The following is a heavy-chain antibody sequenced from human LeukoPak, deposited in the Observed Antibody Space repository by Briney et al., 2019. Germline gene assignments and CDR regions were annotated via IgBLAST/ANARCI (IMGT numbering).Heavy chain of an antibody. CDR1: GVTFGTYR. Sequence: PGGSLRLSCVASGVTFGTYRLHWVRQAPGKGLEWVAFIRFDGGDKSYADSVKGRFTISRDNSKNTLYLQMNSLRVEDTAIYYCAKVLPLTFYYMDVWGKGTTVTVSS. CDR3: AKVLPLTFYYMDV. J-gene: IGHJ6*03. D-gene: IGHD4/OR15-4a*01. V-gene: IGHV3-30*02. CDR2: IRFDGGDK.